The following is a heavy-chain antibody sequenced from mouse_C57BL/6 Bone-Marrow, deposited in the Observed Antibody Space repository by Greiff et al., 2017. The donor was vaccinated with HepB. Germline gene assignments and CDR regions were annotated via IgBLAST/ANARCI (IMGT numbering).Heavy chain of an antibody. CDR1: GYAFSSSW. CDR3: AIYYDYDGNGFAY. CDR2: IYPGDGDT. Sequence: QVQLKESGPELVKPGASVKISCKASGYAFSSSWMNWVKQRPGKGLEWIGRIYPGDGDTNYNGKFKGKATLTADKSSSTAYMQLSSLKSEDSAVYFCAIYYDYDGNGFAYWGQGTLVTVSA. J-gene: IGHJ3*01. D-gene: IGHD2-4*01. V-gene: IGHV1-82*01.